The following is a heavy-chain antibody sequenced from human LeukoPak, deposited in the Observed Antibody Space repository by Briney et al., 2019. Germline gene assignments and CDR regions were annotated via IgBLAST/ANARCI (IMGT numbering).Heavy chain of an antibody. V-gene: IGHV4-34*01. CDR3: AREGREATGYFDL. D-gene: IGHD1-26*01. Sequence: PSETLSLTCAVYGGSFSGYYWSWIRQPPGKGLEWIGEINHSGSTNYNPSLKSRVTISVDTSKNQFYLKLSSVTAADKAVYYCAREGREATGYFDLWGRGTLVTVSS. J-gene: IGHJ2*01. CDR2: INHSGST. CDR1: GGSFSGYY.